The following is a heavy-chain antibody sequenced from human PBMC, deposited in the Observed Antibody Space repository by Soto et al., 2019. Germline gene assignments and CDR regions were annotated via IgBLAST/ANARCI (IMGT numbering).Heavy chain of an antibody. J-gene: IGHJ6*02. Sequence: QVQVVQSGVEVRRPGSSVKVSCKASGDTFKNCVIIWVRQAPGQGLAWMGGIIPLFGTTDFAQRFQGRLTITTDESTTTAYMDLSRLRSEDTATYYCAAELGFGKLSVVWGQGTTVIVSS. CDR3: AAELGFGKLSVV. V-gene: IGHV1-69*01. CDR1: GDTFKNCV. D-gene: IGHD3-10*01. CDR2: IIPLFGTT.